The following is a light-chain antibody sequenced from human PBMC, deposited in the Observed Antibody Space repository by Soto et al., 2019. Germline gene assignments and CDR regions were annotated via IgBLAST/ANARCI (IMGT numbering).Light chain of an antibody. V-gene: IGKV1-33*01. CDR2: DAS. CDR3: QQYDNLPLA. CDR1: QDIRNH. J-gene: IGKJ2*01. Sequence: DLPMTQSPSSLSASVGDRVTITCQASQDIRNHLNWYQHKPGKAPNLLISDASSLERGVPSRFSGSGSGTDFTFTIRSLQPEDIATYYCQQYDNLPLAFGQGTKL.